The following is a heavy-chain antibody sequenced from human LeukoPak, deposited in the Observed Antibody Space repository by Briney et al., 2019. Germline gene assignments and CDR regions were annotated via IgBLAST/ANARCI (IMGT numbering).Heavy chain of an antibody. CDR2: IYYSGST. Sequence: SETLSLTCTVSGGSISSSGYYWGWIRQPPGKGLEWIGNIYYSGSTYYNPSLKSRVTISVETSKNQFSLKLSSVTAADTAVYYCARREVGFDYWGQGTLVTVSS. J-gene: IGHJ4*02. CDR3: ARREVGFDY. V-gene: IGHV4-39*01. D-gene: IGHD1-26*01. CDR1: GGSISSSGYY.